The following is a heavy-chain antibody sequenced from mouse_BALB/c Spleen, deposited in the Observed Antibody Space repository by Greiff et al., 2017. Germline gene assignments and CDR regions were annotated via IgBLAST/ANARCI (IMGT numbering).Heavy chain of an antibody. J-gene: IGHJ1*01. CDR3: ARDDDNDWYFDV. CDR2: IRNKANGYTT. Sequence: EVKLMESAGGLVQPGGSLRLSCATSGFTFTDYYMSWVRQPPGKALEWLGFIRNKANGYTTEYSASVKGRFTISRDNSQSILYLQMNTLRAEDSATYYCARDDDNDWYFDVGGAGTTVTVSS. D-gene: IGHD2-4*01. CDR1: GFTFTDYY. V-gene: IGHV7-3*02.